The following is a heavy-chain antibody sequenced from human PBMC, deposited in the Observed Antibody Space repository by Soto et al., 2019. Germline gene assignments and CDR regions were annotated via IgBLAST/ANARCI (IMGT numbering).Heavy chain of an antibody. CDR1: GGTFSSYT. CDR2: IIPILGIA. V-gene: IGHV1-69*02. D-gene: IGHD4-17*01. J-gene: IGHJ4*02. Sequence: QVQLVQSGAEVKKPGSSVKVSCKASGGTFSSYTISWVRQAPGQGLEWMGRIIPILGIANYAQKFQGRVTSTADKSTSTAYMELSSLRSEDTAVYYCASDRTTVTTFAYWGQGTLVTVSS. CDR3: ASDRTTVTTFAY.